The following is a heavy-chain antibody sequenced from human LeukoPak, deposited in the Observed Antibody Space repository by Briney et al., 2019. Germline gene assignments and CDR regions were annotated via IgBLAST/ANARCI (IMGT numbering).Heavy chain of an antibody. CDR1: GFTFSSYS. D-gene: IGHD5/OR15-5a*01. J-gene: IGHJ4*02. V-gene: IGHV3-23*01. CDR2: ISGSGDIT. Sequence: PGGSLRLYCAASGFTFSSYSMRWVRQAPGKGLEWVSSISGSGDITYYADSVKGRFTIFRDNSKNTLYLQMISLRAEDTAVYYCAKGVSSPTYYFDSWGQGTLVTVSS. CDR3: AKGVSSPTYYFDS.